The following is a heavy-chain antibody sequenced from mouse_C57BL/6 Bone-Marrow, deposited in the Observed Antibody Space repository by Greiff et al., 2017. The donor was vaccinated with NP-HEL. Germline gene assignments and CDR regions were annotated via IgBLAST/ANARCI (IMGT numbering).Heavy chain of an antibody. Sequence: QVQLQQSGPGLVQPSQSLSITCTVSGFSLTSYGVHWVRQSPGKGLEWLGVIWSGGSTDYNAAFISRLSISKDNSKSQVFFKMNSLQADDTAIYYCARKGVPGWYFDVWGTGTTVTVSS. CDR2: IWSGGST. CDR1: GFSLTSYG. J-gene: IGHJ1*03. V-gene: IGHV2-2*01. CDR3: ARKGVPGWYFDV.